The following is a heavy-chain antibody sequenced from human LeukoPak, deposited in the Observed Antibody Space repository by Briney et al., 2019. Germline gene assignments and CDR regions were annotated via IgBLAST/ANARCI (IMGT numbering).Heavy chain of an antibody. D-gene: IGHD3-9*01. CDR3: ARGADSGYSSDN. V-gene: IGHV3-74*01. J-gene: IGHJ4*02. Sequence: GGSLRLSCAASGFTFSNYWMHWVRQAPGKGLVWVSRINSDGRSTNYADSVKGRFTISRDNAKNTLYLQMNSLRAEDTAVYYCARGADSGYSSDNWGQGSLVSVSS. CDR1: GFTFSNYW. CDR2: INSDGRST.